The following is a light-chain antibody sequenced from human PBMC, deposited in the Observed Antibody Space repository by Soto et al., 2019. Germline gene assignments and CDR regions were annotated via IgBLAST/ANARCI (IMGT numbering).Light chain of an antibody. CDR3: QQYKNWPPLT. CDR1: QSVTYN. V-gene: IGKV3-15*01. J-gene: IGKJ4*01. Sequence: EIVMTQSPATLFVSPGETATLSCRASQSVTYNLAWYQQKPGQGPRLLIYGAFTRATGIPARFSGSGSGTEFTLTISSLQSEDFAVYYCQQYKNWPPLTFGGGTKVEIK. CDR2: GAF.